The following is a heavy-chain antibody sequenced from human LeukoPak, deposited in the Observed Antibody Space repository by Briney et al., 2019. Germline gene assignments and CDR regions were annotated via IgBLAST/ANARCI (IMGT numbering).Heavy chain of an antibody. Sequence: SQTLSLTCTVSGGSISSGDYYWSWIRQPPGKGPEWIGYIYYSGSTYYNPSLKSRVTISVDTSKNQFSLKLSSVTAADTAVYYCARGEITVTTPSYYYYYYMDVWGKGTTVTVSS. V-gene: IGHV4-30-4*01. D-gene: IGHD4-11*01. CDR3: ARGEITVTTPSYYYYYYMDV. J-gene: IGHJ6*03. CDR2: IYYSGST. CDR1: GGSISSGDYY.